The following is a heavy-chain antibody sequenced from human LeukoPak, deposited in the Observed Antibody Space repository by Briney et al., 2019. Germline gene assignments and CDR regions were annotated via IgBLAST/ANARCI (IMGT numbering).Heavy chain of an antibody. CDR1: GGSISSYY. CDR2: IYYSGST. CDR3: ARHLGGQWLPYFDY. V-gene: IGHV4-59*08. Sequence: SETLSLTCTVSGGSISSYYWSWIRQPPGKGLEWIGYIYYSGSTNYNPSLKSRVTISVDTSKNQFSLKLSSVTAADTAVYYCARHLGGQWLPYFDYWGQGTLVTVSS. J-gene: IGHJ4*02. D-gene: IGHD6-19*01.